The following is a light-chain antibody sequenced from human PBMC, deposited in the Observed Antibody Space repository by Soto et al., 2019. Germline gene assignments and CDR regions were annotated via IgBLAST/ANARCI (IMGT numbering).Light chain of an antibody. CDR3: QSYDSGLSASV. V-gene: IGLV1-40*01. CDR1: SSNIGAAYD. J-gene: IGLJ2*01. Sequence: QSVLTQPPSVSGAPGQRVTISCTGGSSNIGAAYDVHWYQQPPGTVPKLLIYANNNRPSGVPDRFSGSKSGTSASLAITGLQADDEAHYYCQSYDSGLSASVFGGGTKLTVL. CDR2: ANN.